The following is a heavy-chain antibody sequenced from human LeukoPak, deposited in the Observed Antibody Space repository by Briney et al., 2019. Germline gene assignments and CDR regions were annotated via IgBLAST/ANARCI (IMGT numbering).Heavy chain of an antibody. CDR2: IYHSGST. V-gene: IGHV4-38-2*01. Sequence: SETLSLTCAVSGYSISSGYYWGWIRQPPGQGLEWIGSIYHSGSTYYNPSLKSRVTISVDTSKNQFSLKLSSVTAADTAVYYCARAFHCSSTSCYTRGLDYWGQGTLVTVSS. CDR3: ARAFHCSSTSCYTRGLDY. D-gene: IGHD2-2*02. J-gene: IGHJ4*02. CDR1: GYSISSGYY.